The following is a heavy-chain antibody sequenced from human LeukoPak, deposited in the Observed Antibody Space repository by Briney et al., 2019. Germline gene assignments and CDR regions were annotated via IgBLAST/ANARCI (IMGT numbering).Heavy chain of an antibody. J-gene: IGHJ4*02. V-gene: IGHV3-21*01. Sequence: GGSLRLSCAASGFTFSSYSMNWVRQAPGKGLEWVSSISSSSSYIYYADSVKGRFTISRDNAKNPLYLQMNSLRAEDTAVYYCARDPQYYYDSSGYYYDDYWGQGTLVTVSS. D-gene: IGHD3-22*01. CDR1: GFTFSSYS. CDR2: ISSSSSYI. CDR3: ARDPQYYYDSSGYYYDDY.